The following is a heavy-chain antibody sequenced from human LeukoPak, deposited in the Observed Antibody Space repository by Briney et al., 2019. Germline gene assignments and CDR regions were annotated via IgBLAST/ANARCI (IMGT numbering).Heavy chain of an antibody. J-gene: IGHJ4*02. CDR3: ARVFYCGGDCYSWYFDY. CDR2: IYYSGST. D-gene: IGHD2-21*02. Sequence: PSETLSLTCTVSGGSISSGDYYWGWIRQPPGKGLEWIGYIYYSGSTYYNPSLKSRVTISVDTSKNQFSLKLSSVTAADTAVYYCARVFYCGGDCYSWYFDYWGQGTLVTVSS. CDR1: GGSISSGDYY. V-gene: IGHV4-30-4*01.